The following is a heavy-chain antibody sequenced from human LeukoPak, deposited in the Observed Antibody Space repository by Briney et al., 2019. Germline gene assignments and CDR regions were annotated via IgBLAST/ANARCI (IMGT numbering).Heavy chain of an antibody. J-gene: IGHJ4*02. CDR1: GGTFSSYA. CDR3: AREGRSGWTDGDLKFDY. Sequence: ASVKVSCKASGGTFSSYAISWVRQAPGQGLEWMGGITPIFGTANYAQKFQGRVTITADESTSTAYMELSSLRSEDTAVYYCAREGRSGWTDGDLKFDYWGQGTLVTVSS. D-gene: IGHD6-19*01. V-gene: IGHV1-69*13. CDR2: ITPIFGTA.